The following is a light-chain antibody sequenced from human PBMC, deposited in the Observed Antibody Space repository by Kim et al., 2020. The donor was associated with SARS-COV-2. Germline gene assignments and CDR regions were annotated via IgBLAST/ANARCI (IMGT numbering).Light chain of an antibody. CDR2: KDN. Sequence: VSPGQTASITCSGDKLEDKYVCWYQQRAGQSRVLLIYKDNKWPSGIPERFSGSNSGNTATLTISGTQAMDEADYYCQTWDSSSVIFGGGTQLTVL. J-gene: IGLJ2*01. CDR1: KLEDKY. V-gene: IGLV3-1*01. CDR3: QTWDSSSVI.